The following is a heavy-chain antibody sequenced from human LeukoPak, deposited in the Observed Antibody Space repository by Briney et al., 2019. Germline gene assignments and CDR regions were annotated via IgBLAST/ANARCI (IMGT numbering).Heavy chain of an antibody. CDR2: MWYYGSNK. Sequence: GGSLRLSCAASGFTFSSYGMHWVRQAPGKGLEGVAVMWYYGSNKYYADSVKGRFTISRDNSKNTLYLQMNSLRAEETAVYYCAKDPSGRWSGSYVDYWGQGTLVTVSS. V-gene: IGHV3-33*06. J-gene: IGHJ4*02. CDR1: GFTFSSYG. D-gene: IGHD1-26*01. CDR3: AKDPSGRWSGSYVDY.